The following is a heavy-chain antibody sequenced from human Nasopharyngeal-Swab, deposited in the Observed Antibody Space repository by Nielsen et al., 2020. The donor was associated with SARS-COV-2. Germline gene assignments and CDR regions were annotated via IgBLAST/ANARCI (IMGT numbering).Heavy chain of an antibody. J-gene: IGHJ6*02. Sequence: GESLKISCAASGFTFSSYWMSWVRQAPGKGLEWVSVIYSGGSSTYYADSVKGRFTISRDNSKNTLYLQMNSLRAEDTAVYYCAKSKSSTSCFYGMDVWGQGTTVTVSS. D-gene: IGHD2-2*01. CDR3: AKSKSSTSCFYGMDV. V-gene: IGHV3-23*03. CDR1: GFTFSSYW. CDR2: IYSGGSST.